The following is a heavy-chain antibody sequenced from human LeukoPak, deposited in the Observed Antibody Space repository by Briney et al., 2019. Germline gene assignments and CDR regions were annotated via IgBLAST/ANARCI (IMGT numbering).Heavy chain of an antibody. CDR2: INTNTGNP. D-gene: IGHD3-10*01. J-gene: IGHJ6*03. CDR3: ARDSFGGQDDQYFHMDV. Sequence: GASVKVSCKASGYSFTNYPMNWVRQAPGRGLEWMGWINTNTGNPMYAQGFTGRFVFSLDTSVSTAYLHISSLKADDSAFYYCARDSFGGQDDQYFHMDVWGKGTAVTVSS. CDR1: GYSFTNYP. V-gene: IGHV7-4-1*02.